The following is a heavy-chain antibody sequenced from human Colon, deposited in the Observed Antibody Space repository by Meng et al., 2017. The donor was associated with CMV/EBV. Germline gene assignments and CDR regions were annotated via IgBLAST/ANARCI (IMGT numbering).Heavy chain of an antibody. D-gene: IGHD3-16*01. CDR2: ISPTGSDT. Sequence: VHLVPAGGGLVGAGGSLRLSCAASGFIFSDYYMTWIREAPGKGLEWVSYISPTGSDTNYADSVRGRFTISRDNAKNSLFLQMSSLTAEDTAVYYCVKGHTMINPWGQGTLVTVSS. V-gene: IGHV3-11*05. CDR3: VKGHTMINP. J-gene: IGHJ5*02. CDR1: GFIFSDYY.